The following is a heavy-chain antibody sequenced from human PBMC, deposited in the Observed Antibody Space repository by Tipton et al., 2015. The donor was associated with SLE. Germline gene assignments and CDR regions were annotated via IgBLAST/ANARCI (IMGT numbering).Heavy chain of an antibody. CDR1: DDSFSTYY. D-gene: IGHD1-26*01. J-gene: IGHJ6*03. CDR3: ARVGYSGTSPYYYYYMDV. Sequence: TLSLTCTVSDDSFSTYYWSWIRQPPGGGLGWIGYIYYSGSTNYNPSLKSRVTISVDTSKNQFSLNLSSVTAADTAIYYCARVGYSGTSPYYYYYMDVWGKGTTVTVSS. CDR2: IYYSGST. V-gene: IGHV4-59*01.